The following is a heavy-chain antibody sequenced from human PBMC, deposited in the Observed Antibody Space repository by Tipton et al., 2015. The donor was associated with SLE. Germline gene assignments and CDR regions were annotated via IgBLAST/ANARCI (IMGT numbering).Heavy chain of an antibody. J-gene: IGHJ6*02. V-gene: IGHV3-30*18. D-gene: IGHD5-18*01. Sequence: SLRLSCAASGFTFSSYGMHWVRQAPGKGLEWVAVIWYDGSNKYYADSVEGRFTISRDNSKNTLYLQMNSLRAEDTAVYYCAKDGRAMVNYGMDVWGQGTTVTVSS. CDR1: GFTFSSYG. CDR3: AKDGRAMVNYGMDV. CDR2: IWYDGSNK.